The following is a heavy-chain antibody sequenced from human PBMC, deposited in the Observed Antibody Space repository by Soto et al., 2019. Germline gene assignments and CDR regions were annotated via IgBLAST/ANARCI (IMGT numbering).Heavy chain of an antibody. Sequence: VSGPTLVNPTETLTLTCTVSGFSLSNPRMGVSWIRQPPGKALEWLAHIFSNDEKSYSTSLKSRLTISRDTSKSQVVLTMTNMDPVDTATYYCAWIQRISMIVVSKPYFDYWGQGALVTVSS. D-gene: IGHD3-22*01. J-gene: IGHJ4*02. CDR1: GFSLSNPRMG. CDR2: IFSNDEK. CDR3: AWIQRISMIVVSKPYFDY. V-gene: IGHV2-26*01.